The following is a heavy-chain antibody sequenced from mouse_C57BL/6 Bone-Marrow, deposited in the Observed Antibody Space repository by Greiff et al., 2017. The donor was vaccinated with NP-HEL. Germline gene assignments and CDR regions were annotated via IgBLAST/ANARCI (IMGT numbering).Heavy chain of an antibody. CDR2: ISNLAYSI. Sequence: EVKLMESGGGLVQPGGSLKLSCAASGFTFSDYGMAWVRQAPRKGPEWVAFISNLAYSIYYADTVTGRFTISRENAKNTLYLEMSSLRSEDTARYYCARGGRYYYGSSYSWYVDVWGTGTTVTVSS. V-gene: IGHV5-15*01. CDR1: GFTFSDYG. D-gene: IGHD1-1*01. CDR3: ARGGRYYYGSSYSWYVDV. J-gene: IGHJ1*03.